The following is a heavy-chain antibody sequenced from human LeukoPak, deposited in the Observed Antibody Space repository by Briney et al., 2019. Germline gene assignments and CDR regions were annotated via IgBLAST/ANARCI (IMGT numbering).Heavy chain of an antibody. Sequence: SGSLSLTRAISDGSISSSRCYWGWIRQPPEKGLEWIGSIYYSGSTYYNPSLKSRVTISVDTSKNQFSLKLSSVTAADTAVYYCARVKAEDYYDSSGYFGYWGQGTLVTVSS. CDR1: DGSISSSRCY. D-gene: IGHD3-22*01. J-gene: IGHJ4*02. CDR2: IYYSGST. V-gene: IGHV4-39*07. CDR3: ARVKAEDYYDSSGYFGY.